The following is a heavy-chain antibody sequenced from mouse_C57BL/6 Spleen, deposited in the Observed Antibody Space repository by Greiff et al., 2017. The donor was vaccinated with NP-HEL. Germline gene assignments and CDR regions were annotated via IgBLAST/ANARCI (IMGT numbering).Heavy chain of an antibody. J-gene: IGHJ1*03. CDR3: ARDYGSSYTRYFDV. Sequence: QVQLQQSGAELVKPGASVKMSCKASGYTFTSYWITWVKQRPGQGLEWIGDIYPGSGSTNYNEKFKSKATLTVDTSSSTAYMQLSSLTSEDSAVYYCARDYGSSYTRYFDVWGTGTTVTVSS. CDR1: GYTFTSYW. CDR2: IYPGSGST. D-gene: IGHD1-1*01. V-gene: IGHV1-55*01.